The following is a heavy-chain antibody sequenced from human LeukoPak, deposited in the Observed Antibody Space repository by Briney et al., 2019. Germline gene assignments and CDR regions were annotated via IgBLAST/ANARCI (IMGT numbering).Heavy chain of an antibody. D-gene: IGHD5-12*01. J-gene: IGHJ5*02. V-gene: IGHV4-30-4*01. CDR3: SKEQRPGGYEWLFGP. Sequence: PSQTLSLTCTVSGGSISSGDYYWSWIRQPPGKGLEWIGYIYYSGSTYYNPSLKSRVTISVDTSKNQFSLKLSSVTAADPAVYYWSKEQRPGGYEWLFGPRGQGNLVPVPS. CDR1: GGSISSGDYY. CDR2: IYYSGST.